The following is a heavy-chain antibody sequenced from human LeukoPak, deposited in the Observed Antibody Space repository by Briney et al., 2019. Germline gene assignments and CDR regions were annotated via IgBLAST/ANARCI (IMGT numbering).Heavy chain of an antibody. J-gene: IGHJ4*02. V-gene: IGHV3-74*01. D-gene: IGHD5-12*01. Sequence: PGGSRRLSCAASGFTFSSYWMHWVRQAPGKGLVWVSRIKSDGSSTSYADSVKGRFTISRDNAKNTLYLQMNSLRAGDTAVYYCARAGGYDCDYWGQGTLVTVSS. CDR2: IKSDGSST. CDR1: GFTFSSYW. CDR3: ARAGGYDCDY.